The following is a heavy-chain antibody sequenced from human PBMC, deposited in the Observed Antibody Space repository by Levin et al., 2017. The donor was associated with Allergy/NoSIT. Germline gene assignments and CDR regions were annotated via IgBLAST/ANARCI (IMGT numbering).Heavy chain of an antibody. J-gene: IGHJ6*03. Sequence: GESLKISCAASGFTFSNAWMSWVRQAPGKGLEWVGRIKSKTDGGTTDYAAPVKGRFTISRDDSKNTLYLQMNSLKTEDTAVYYCTTSDIVVVPAAIGADGYYYYYMDVWGKGTTVTVSS. CDR1: GFTFSNAW. V-gene: IGHV3-15*01. CDR3: TTSDIVVVPAAIGADGYYYYYMDV. CDR2: IKSKTDGGTT. D-gene: IGHD2-2*01.